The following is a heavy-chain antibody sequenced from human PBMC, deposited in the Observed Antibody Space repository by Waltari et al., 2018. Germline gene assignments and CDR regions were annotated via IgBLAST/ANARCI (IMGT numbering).Heavy chain of an antibody. V-gene: IGHV1-69-2*01. CDR2: CDAEDGET. CDR1: GYRFTDYY. CDR3: VTALGDRSSASRPFDV. J-gene: IGHJ3*01. D-gene: IGHD3-10*01. Sequence: EVQLLQSGTELKKPGSTVKISCQVSGYRFTDYYIHWLQQAPGKGPQWMGLCDAEDGETIYAERFHGRVTITADTSTATAFMELSSLTSDDTAVYYCVTALGDRSSASRPFDVWGLGTLITVSS.